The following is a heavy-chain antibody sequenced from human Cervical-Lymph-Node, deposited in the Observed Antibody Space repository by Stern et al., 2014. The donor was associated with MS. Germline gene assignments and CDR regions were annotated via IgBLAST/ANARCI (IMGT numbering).Heavy chain of an antibody. D-gene: IGHD3-3*01. CDR3: ARVSYDFWSGYYTVDY. V-gene: IGHV4-31*03. Sequence: QVQLVQSGPGLVKPSQTLSLTCTVSGGSISSGGYYWSWIRQHPGKGLEWIGYIYYSGRTYSNPFLKSRVTISVDTSKNQFSLKLSSVTAADTAVYYCARVSYDFWSGYYTVDYWGQGTLVTVSS. CDR2: IYYSGRT. J-gene: IGHJ4*02. CDR1: GGSISSGGYY.